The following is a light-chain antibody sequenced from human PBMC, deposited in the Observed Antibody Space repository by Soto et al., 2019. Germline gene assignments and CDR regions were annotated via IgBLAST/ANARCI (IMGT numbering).Light chain of an antibody. CDR1: SSDVGGYNY. Sequence: QSALTQPASVSGSPGQSITISCTGTSSDVGGYNYVSWYQQHPGKAPKPMIYEVSNRPSGVSNRFSGSKSGNTASLTISGLQAEDEADYYCSSYPSSSTPRFGGGTKLTVL. J-gene: IGLJ2*01. CDR3: SSYPSSSTPR. CDR2: EVS. V-gene: IGLV2-14*01.